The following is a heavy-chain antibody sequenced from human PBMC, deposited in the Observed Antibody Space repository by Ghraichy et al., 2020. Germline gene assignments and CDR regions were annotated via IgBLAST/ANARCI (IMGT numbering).Heavy chain of an antibody. CDR1: GGSFSGYY. V-gene: IGHV4-34*01. Sequence: SETLSLTCAVYGGSFSGYYWSWIRQPPGKGLEWIGEINHSGSTNYNPSLKSRVTISVDTSKNQFSLKLSSVTAADTAVYYCARGPGYSSGWYTYWVQGTLVTASS. J-gene: IGHJ4*02. CDR3: ARGPGYSSGWYTY. CDR2: INHSGST. D-gene: IGHD6-19*01.